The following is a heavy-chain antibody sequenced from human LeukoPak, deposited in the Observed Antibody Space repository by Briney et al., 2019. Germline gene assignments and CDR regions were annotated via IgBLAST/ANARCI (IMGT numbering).Heavy chain of an antibody. D-gene: IGHD6-13*01. CDR2: IRYDGINK. CDR1: GSTFSSYG. CDR3: ARVAEAAAFDS. Sequence: PGGSLRLSCAASGSTFSSYGMHWVCQAPGKGLEWVAFIRYDGINKYYADSMKGRFTISRDNSKNSLYLQMNSLRAEDTAVYYCARVAEAAAFDSWGQGTLVTVSS. J-gene: IGHJ4*02. V-gene: IGHV3-30*02.